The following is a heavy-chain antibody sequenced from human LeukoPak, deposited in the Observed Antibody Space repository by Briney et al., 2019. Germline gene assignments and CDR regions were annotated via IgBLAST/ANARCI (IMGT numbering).Heavy chain of an antibody. CDR1: GFTFSGYG. J-gene: IGHJ4*02. V-gene: IGHV3-33*01. D-gene: IGHD5-12*01. CDR3: ASSYSGYAWGDY. Sequence: PGGSLRLSCAASGFTFSGYGMHWVRQAPGKGLGWVAVIWFDGSNKYYADSVKGRFTISRDNSKNTLYLQMNSLRAEDTAMYYCASSYSGYAWGDYWGQGTLVSVSS. CDR2: IWFDGSNK.